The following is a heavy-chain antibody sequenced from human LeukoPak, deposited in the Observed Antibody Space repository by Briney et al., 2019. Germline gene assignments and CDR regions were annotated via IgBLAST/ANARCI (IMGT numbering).Heavy chain of an antibody. D-gene: IGHD3-10*01. J-gene: IGHJ4*02. CDR3: ARAVHYSGTSDQYTGGWYYFDF. CDR2: IFYSGST. V-gene: IGHV4-39*07. CDR1: GGSISTSNYY. Sequence: PSETLSLTCTVSGGSISTSNYYWGWIRQPPGKGLEWIGNIFYSGSTYYGPSLKSRLTISLDTSRNQFSLKLNSVTAADTAVYYCARAVHYSGTSDQYTGGWYYFDFWGQGTLVTVSS.